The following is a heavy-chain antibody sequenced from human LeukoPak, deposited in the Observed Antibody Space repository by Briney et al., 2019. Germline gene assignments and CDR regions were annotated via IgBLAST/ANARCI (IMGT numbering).Heavy chain of an antibody. CDR2: IYSSGST. Sequence: SETLSLTCTVSGGSISSYYWSWIRQPAGKGLEWIGRIYSSGSTNYNPSLKSRVTMSVDTSKNQFSLKLSSVTAADTAVYYCAREVYSSGWYTSNYFGYWGQGTLVTASS. D-gene: IGHD6-19*01. CDR1: GGSISSYY. J-gene: IGHJ4*02. CDR3: AREVYSSGWYTSNYFGY. V-gene: IGHV4-4*07.